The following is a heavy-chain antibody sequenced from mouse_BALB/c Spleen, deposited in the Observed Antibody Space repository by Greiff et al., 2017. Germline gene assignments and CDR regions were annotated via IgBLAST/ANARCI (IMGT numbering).Heavy chain of an antibody. Sequence: EVKLQQSGTVLARPGASVKMSCKASGYSFTSYWMHWVKQRPGQGLEWIGAIYPGNSDTSYNQKFKGKAKLTAVTSASTAYMELSSLTNEDSAVYYCTRRSGYDEAFAYWGQGTLVTVSA. CDR3: TRRSGYDEAFAY. D-gene: IGHD2-2*01. J-gene: IGHJ3*01. CDR1: GYSFTSYW. V-gene: IGHV1-5*01. CDR2: IYPGNSDT.